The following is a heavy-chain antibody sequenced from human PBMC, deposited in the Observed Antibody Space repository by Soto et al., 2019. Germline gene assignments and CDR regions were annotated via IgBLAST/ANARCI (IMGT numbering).Heavy chain of an antibody. V-gene: IGHV1-18*01. J-gene: IGHJ3*02. CDR2: ISAYNGNT. D-gene: IGHD2-2*01. CDR3: ALGYCSSTSCYWIRAFDI. CDR1: GYTFTSYG. Sequence: ASVKVSCKASGYTFTSYGISWVRQAPGQGLEWMGWISAYNGNTNYAQKLQGRVTITTDTSTSTANMELRSLRSEDTAVYYCALGYCSSTSCYWIRAFDIWGQGTMVTVSS.